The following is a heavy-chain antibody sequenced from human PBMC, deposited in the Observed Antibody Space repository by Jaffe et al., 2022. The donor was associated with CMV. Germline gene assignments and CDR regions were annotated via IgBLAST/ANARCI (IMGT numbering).Heavy chain of an antibody. Sequence: EVQLVETGGDLIQPGGSLRVSCAASGFSVSSNYMSWVRQAPGKGLEWVSVIYSDGRTYYADSVKGRFTISRDNSKNTLYLQMNSLRADDTAVYYCARPVRGNDSSGYRYYYYMDVWGKGTTVTVSS. CDR2: IYSDGRT. J-gene: IGHJ6*03. CDR3: ARPVRGNDSSGYRYYYYMDV. D-gene: IGHD3-22*01. CDR1: GFSVSSNY. V-gene: IGHV3-53*02.